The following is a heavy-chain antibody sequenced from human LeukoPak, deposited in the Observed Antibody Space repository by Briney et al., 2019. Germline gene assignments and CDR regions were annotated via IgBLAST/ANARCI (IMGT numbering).Heavy chain of an antibody. CDR2: INHSGST. CDR3: ARHLNNCGDDCYIFDY. D-gene: IGHD2-21*01. J-gene: IGHJ4*02. Sequence: SETLSLTCAVYGGSFSGYYWSWIRQPPGKGLEWIGEINHSGSTNYNPSLKSRVTISVDTSKNQFSLKLSSVTAADTAVYYCARHLNNCGDDCYIFDYWGQGTLVTVSS. CDR1: GGSFSGYY. V-gene: IGHV4-34*01.